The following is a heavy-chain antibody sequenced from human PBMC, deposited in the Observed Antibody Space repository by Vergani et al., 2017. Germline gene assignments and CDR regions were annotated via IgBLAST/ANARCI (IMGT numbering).Heavy chain of an antibody. CDR3: ARGMNTEKTDLDGVDI. J-gene: IGHJ3*02. CDR2: INISGRT. Sequence: LVESGGGLVQPGGSLRLSCAASSFSVSSHYMTWVRQAPGKGLEWVSTINISGRTSYADSVKGRLTLTRDDSKNTLHLQMNSLRPEDTAVYYCARGMNTEKTDLDGVDIWGQGTMVSVSS. CDR1: SFSVSSHY. V-gene: IGHV3-66*02. D-gene: IGHD2-8*02.